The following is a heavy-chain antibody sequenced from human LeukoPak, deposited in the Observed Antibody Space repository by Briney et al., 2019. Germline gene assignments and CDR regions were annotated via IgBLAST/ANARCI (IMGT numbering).Heavy chain of an antibody. CDR3: AKTTTYYYYYIDV. D-gene: IGHD1-26*01. Sequence: GSLRLSCAGSGFSFSSYWMTWVRQAPGQGLEWVATIKQDGSEKDYVASVEGRFTISRDNAKNSLYLQMNSLRAEDTAVYYCAKTTTYYYYYIDVWGKGTTVTISS. V-gene: IGHV3-7*01. CDR2: IKQDGSEK. CDR1: GFSFSSYW. J-gene: IGHJ6*03.